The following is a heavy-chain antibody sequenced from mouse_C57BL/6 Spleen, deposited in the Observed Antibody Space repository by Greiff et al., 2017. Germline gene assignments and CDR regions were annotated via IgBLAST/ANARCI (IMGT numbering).Heavy chain of an antibody. CDR1: GFSLTSHG. J-gene: IGHJ4*01. Sequence: QVQLKESGPGLVQPSQSLSITCTVSGFSLTSHGVHWVRQSPGKGLEWLGVIWSGGSTDYNAAFISRLSISKDNSKSQVFFKMNSLQADDTAIYYCARNSDYYYAMDYWGQGTSVTVSS. V-gene: IGHV2-2*01. CDR3: ARNSDYYYAMDY. CDR2: IWSGGST.